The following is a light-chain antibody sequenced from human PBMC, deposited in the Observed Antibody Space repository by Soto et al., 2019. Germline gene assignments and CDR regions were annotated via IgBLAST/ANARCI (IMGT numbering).Light chain of an antibody. CDR3: TALDDSLNAYV. Sequence: QLVLTQPPSASGTPGQRVTISCSGGDSNIGPNTVNWYRQVPGTAPKLLIHNNDQRPSGVPDRISGSKSGTSASLAISGLHSDVEADYYCTALDDSLNAYVFGIGTKLTVL. V-gene: IGLV1-44*01. J-gene: IGLJ1*01. CDR2: NND. CDR1: DSNIGPNT.